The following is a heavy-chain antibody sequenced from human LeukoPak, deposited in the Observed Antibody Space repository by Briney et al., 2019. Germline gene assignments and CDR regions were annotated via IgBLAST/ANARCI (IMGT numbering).Heavy chain of an antibody. D-gene: IGHD6-13*01. V-gene: IGHV3-30*02. J-gene: IGHJ1*01. CDR2: IRYDGSNK. Sequence: PGGSLRLSCAASGFTFSSYGMHWVRQAPGKGLEWVAFIRYDGSNKYYADSVKGRFTISRDNSKNTLYLQMNSLRAEDTAVYYCAKDLWSSSWYHGVCQHWGQGTLVTVSS. CDR3: AKDLWSSSWYHGVCQH. CDR1: GFTFSSYG.